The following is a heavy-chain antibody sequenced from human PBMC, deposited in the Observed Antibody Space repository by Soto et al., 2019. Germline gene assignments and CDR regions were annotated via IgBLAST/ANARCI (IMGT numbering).Heavy chain of an antibody. V-gene: IGHV4-31*03. Sequence: QVQLQESGPGLVKPSQTLSLTCTVSGGSISSGGYYWSWIRQHPGKGLEWIGYIYYSGSTYYNPSLKSRVTISVDTSKNLFSLKLSSVTAADTAVYYCARRPVWRQLVYFDYWGQGTLVTVSS. CDR3: ARRPVWRQLVYFDY. CDR1: GGSISSGGYY. D-gene: IGHD6-6*01. J-gene: IGHJ4*02. CDR2: IYYSGST.